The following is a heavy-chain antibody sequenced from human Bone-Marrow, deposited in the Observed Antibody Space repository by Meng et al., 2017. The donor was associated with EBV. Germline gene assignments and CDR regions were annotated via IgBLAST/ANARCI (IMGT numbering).Heavy chain of an antibody. Sequence: GLLVRSGAGVKKPGSSVKVYCKTSGGTFSSDAVSWVRQAPGQGLEWLGGLIPMSGAPNYAQKFQGRVTITADESTSTHYMDLSSLSSEDTAVYYCASESGRGYTPDYWGQGTLVTVSS. CDR2: LIPMSGAP. V-gene: IGHV1-69*01. D-gene: IGHD3-10*01. CDR3: ASESGRGYTPDY. J-gene: IGHJ4*02. CDR1: GGTFSSDA.